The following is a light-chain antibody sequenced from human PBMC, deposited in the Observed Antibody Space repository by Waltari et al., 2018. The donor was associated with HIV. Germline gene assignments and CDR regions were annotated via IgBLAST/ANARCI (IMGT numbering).Light chain of an antibody. CDR3: QRYNTYPYT. J-gene: IGKJ2*01. V-gene: IGKV1-5*03. CDR1: QSISSW. CDR2: KAS. Sequence: DIQMTQSPSTLSASVVDRVTITCRASQSISSWLAWYQQKPGTAPKLLIYKASTLESGVPSRFSGSGSGTEFTLTISSLQPDDFATYYCQRYNTYPYTFGQGTKLE.